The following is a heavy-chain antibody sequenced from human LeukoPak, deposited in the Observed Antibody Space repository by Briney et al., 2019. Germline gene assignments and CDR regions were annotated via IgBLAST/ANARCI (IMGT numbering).Heavy chain of an antibody. CDR1: GGSFSSYS. D-gene: IGHD2-21*02. CDR3: ARDGRVTGDFGAFDI. CDR2: IIPIRGIE. J-gene: IGHJ3*02. V-gene: IGHV1-69*04. Sequence: GASVKVSCRASGGSFSSYSISWVRQAPGQGLEWMGKIIPIRGIENYAQKFQGRVTITAAKSTSTSYMELSRLSSEDTDVYYCARDGRVTGDFGAFDIWGQRTMVTVSS.